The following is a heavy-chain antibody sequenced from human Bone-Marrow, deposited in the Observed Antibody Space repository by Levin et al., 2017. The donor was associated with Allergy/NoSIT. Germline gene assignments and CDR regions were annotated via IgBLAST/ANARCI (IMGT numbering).Heavy chain of an antibody. CDR3: ARDRNYGVATDDDHYYMDV. CDR2: ISGHNGIT. Sequence: ASVKVSCKASFSPFPIFFLLFFLPSPFPGFEWMGWISGHNGITSYAQKVQGRVTMTTDTSTSTGYMELRSLRSDDTAIYYCARDRNYGVATDDDHYYMDVWGKGTTVTVS. J-gene: IGHJ6*03. V-gene: IGHV1-18*01. CDR1: FSPFPIFF. D-gene: IGHD5-12*01.